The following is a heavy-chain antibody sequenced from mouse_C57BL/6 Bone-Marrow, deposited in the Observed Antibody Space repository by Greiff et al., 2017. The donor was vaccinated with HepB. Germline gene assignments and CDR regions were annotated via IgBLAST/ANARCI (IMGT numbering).Heavy chain of an antibody. CDR3: ARLLFITTVVGSY. V-gene: IGHV1-59*01. CDR2: IDPSDSYT. J-gene: IGHJ2*01. Sequence: QVQLQQPGAELVRPGTSVKLSCKASGYTFTSYWMHWVKQRPGQGLEWIGVIDPSDSYTNYNQKFKGKATLTVDTSSSTAYMQLSSLTSEDSAVYYFARLLFITTVVGSYWGQGTTLTVSS. D-gene: IGHD1-1*01. CDR1: GYTFTSYW.